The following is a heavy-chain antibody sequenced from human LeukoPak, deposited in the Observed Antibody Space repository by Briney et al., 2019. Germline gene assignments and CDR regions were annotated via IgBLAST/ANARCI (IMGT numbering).Heavy chain of an antibody. CDR3: VRGVGSSTSCYVRAFDI. Sequence: GGSLRLSCAASGFTFSNSWMHWVCQAPERGLEWVADIKCDGSEKCYVDSVKGRLTISRDNAKNSLYLQVNSLRAEDMTVYYCVRGVGSSTSCYVRAFDIWGQGTMVTVSS. J-gene: IGHJ3*02. CDR1: GFTFSNSW. CDR2: IKCDGSEK. V-gene: IGHV3-52*01. D-gene: IGHD2-2*01.